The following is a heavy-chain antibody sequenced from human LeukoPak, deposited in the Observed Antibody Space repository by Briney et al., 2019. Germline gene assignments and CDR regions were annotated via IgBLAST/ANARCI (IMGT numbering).Heavy chain of an antibody. CDR2: INHNGRT. J-gene: IGHJ5*01. V-gene: IGHV4-34*01. CDR1: GGSFSNYD. CDR3: ARGRSRVTVFGVALNWFDS. Sequence: LETLSLTCAVYGGSFSNYDWTWIRQPPGKGLEWIGEINHNGRTNYNPSLKSRLTISADTSKNQLSLKLRSVTAADTAVYCCARGRSRVTVFGVALNWFDSWGQGNLVSVSS. D-gene: IGHD3-3*01.